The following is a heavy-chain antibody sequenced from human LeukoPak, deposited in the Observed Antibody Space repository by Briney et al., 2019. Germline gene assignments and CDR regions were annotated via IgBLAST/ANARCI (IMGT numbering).Heavy chain of an antibody. D-gene: IGHD6-13*01. Sequence: PGGSLRLSCATSGFTFSMSAMHLVRLPPGKGLDWGAVISFDGGNKFYADSVKGRFSISRDNSKNTLYLQMNSLGLADTAVYFCARGRAGIAAAGFDYWGQGTLVTVSS. V-gene: IGHV3-30-3*01. CDR2: ISFDGGNK. J-gene: IGHJ4*02. CDR3: ARGRAGIAAAGFDY. CDR1: GFTFSMSA.